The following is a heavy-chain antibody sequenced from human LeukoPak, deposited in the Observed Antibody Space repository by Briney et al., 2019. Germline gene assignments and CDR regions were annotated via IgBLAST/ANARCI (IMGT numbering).Heavy chain of an antibody. CDR1: GGSIRSYY. Sequence: SETLSLTCSVSGGSIRSYYWSWIRQPPGKGLEHIGYIHHSGSTNNNPSLESRGTISIDTAKNQFSLKLNSVTAADTALYYCAAHRYSSGWYLGYWGQGTLVTVSS. V-gene: IGHV4-59*13. CDR2: IHHSGST. D-gene: IGHD6-19*01. J-gene: IGHJ4*02. CDR3: AAHRYSSGWYLGY.